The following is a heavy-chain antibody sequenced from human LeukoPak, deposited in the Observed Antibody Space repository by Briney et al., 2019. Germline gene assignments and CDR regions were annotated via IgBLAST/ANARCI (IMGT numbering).Heavy chain of an antibody. D-gene: IGHD5-24*01. V-gene: IGHV1-18*01. CDR2: IGADTGNT. Sequence: GASVKVSCKASSHTFTNYGISWVRQAPGQGLEWMGWIGADTGNTNSAQKLQGRVTMTTDTSTRTAYMELKRLRSDDTAVYYCARVDASGLAGYNSFGMDVWGQGTTVTVSS. CDR3: ARVDASGLAGYNSFGMDV. CDR1: SHTFTNYG. J-gene: IGHJ6*02.